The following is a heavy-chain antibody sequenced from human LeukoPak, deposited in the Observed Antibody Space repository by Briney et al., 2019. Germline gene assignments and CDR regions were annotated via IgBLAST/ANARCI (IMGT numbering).Heavy chain of an antibody. CDR1: GGSISSYY. J-gene: IGHJ4*02. V-gene: IGHV4-59*01. CDR3: ARGEEVGATLDY. CDR2: IYYSGST. Sequence: SETLSLTCTVSGGSISSYYWSWIRQPPGKGLEWIGYIYYSGSTNYNPSLKSRVTISVDTSKNQFSLKLGSVTAADTAVYYCARGEEVGATLDYWGQGTLVTVSS. D-gene: IGHD1-26*01.